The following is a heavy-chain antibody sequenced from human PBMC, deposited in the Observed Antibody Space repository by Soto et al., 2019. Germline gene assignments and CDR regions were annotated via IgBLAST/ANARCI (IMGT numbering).Heavy chain of an antibody. Sequence: EVQLLESGGGLVQPGGSLRLSCAASGFTFSSYAMRWVRQAPVKGLEWVSAISGSGGNTHYADSVKGRFTISRDNSKNTLYLQMNSLRAEDTAVYYCARRGSGSYYDYWGQGTLVTVSS. D-gene: IGHD1-26*01. CDR3: ARRGSGSYYDY. CDR1: GFTFSSYA. CDR2: ISGSGGNT. J-gene: IGHJ4*02. V-gene: IGHV3-23*01.